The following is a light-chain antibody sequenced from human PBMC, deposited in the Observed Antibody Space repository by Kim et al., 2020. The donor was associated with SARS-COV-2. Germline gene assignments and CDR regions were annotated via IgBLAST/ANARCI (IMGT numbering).Light chain of an antibody. Sequence: SSYLTQPPSVSVAPGKTARITCGGNNIGSKSVHWYQQKPGQAPVLVIYYDSDRPSGIPERFSGSNSGNTATLTISRVEAGDEADYYCQVWDSSSDHRVFG. V-gene: IGLV3-21*04. CDR3: QVWDSSSDHRV. CDR2: YDS. CDR1: NIGSKS. J-gene: IGLJ3*02.